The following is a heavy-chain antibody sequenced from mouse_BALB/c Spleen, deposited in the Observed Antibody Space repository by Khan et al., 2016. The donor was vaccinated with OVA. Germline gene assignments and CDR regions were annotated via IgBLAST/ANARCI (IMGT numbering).Heavy chain of an antibody. D-gene: IGHD2-10*01. J-gene: IGHJ4*01. CDR1: GFSLTNYG. V-gene: IGHV2-6-1*01. Sequence: VQLKQSGHGLVAPSQSLSITCTISGFSLTNYGVHWVRQPPGKGLEWLVVIWSDGSTTYNSALKSRLTISKDNSESQVFLKMNSLQTDDTAMYFCARQPYYHYNIMDYWGQGTSVTVSS. CDR3: ARQPYYHYNIMDY. CDR2: IWSDGST.